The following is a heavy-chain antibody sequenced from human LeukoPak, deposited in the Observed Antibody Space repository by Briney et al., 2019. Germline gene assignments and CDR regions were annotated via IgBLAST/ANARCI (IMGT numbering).Heavy chain of an antibody. CDR3: ARAPSITGTTPPGY. CDR2: INPSGGST. J-gene: IGHJ4*02. Sequence: ASVKVSCKASGYTFTSYYMHWVRQAPGQGLEWMGIINPSGGSTSYAQKFQGRVTMTRNTSISTAYMELSSLRSVDTAVYYCARAPSITGTTPPGYWGQGTLVTVSS. D-gene: IGHD1-7*01. V-gene: IGHV1-46*01. CDR1: GYTFTSYY.